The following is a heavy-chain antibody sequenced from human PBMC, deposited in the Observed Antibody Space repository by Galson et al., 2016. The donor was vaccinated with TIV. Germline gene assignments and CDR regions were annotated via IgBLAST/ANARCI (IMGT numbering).Heavy chain of an antibody. Sequence: QSGAEVKKPGASVRVSCKASGYTFSNSGITWVRQAPGQGLEWLGWISSYNGHIEYAQKFQGRGTLTTDTSTSTAYMELRSLRSNDTAVYYCARAAKPPVPVADIWGQGTMVTVSS. J-gene: IGHJ3*02. D-gene: IGHD6-13*01. CDR1: GYTFSNSG. V-gene: IGHV1-18*01. CDR2: ISSYNGHI. CDR3: ARAAKPPVPVADI.